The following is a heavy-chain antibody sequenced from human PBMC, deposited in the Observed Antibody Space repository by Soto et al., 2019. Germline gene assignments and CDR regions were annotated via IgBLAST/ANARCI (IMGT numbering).Heavy chain of an antibody. Sequence: SETLSLTCAVSGAYMRNDYYYWSWVRQKPGKDLEWIGHMHHSGRTYYNPSLKSRVAISVDTSKNQFSLYLNSVTAADTAVYYCARWVEVSLDYFDSWGQGTPVTVDS. CDR1: GAYMRNDYYY. V-gene: IGHV4-31*11. J-gene: IGHJ4*02. CDR3: ARWVEVSLDYFDS. D-gene: IGHD2-15*01. CDR2: MHHSGRT.